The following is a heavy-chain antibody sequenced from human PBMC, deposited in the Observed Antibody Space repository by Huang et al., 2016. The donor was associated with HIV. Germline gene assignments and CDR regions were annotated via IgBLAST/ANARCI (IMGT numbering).Heavy chain of an antibody. CDR3: AKDPHDNGDYSLYQYYYYLDV. D-gene: IGHD4-17*01. Sequence: QVQLVESGGGVVQPGGSLRLSCSASGFPFSRDGMPWFRQAPGKGLEWVAFMRYDGSNHCYADDLKGRIMISRDNARKKLFLQVNSLRREDAGVYYCAKDPHDNGDYSLYQYYYYLDVWGKGTTVTVSS. V-gene: IGHV3-30*02. CDR2: MRYDGSNH. J-gene: IGHJ6*03. CDR1: GFPFSRDG.